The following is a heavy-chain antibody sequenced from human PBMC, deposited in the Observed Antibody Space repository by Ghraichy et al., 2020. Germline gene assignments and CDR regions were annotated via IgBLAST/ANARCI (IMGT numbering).Heavy chain of an antibody. Sequence: SETLSLTCTVSGGSISSYYWSWIRQPPGKGLEWIGYIYYSGSTNYNPSLRSRVTISVDTSKNQFSLKLSSVTAADTAVYYCARGGGGAGYTFNAFDIWGQVTMVTVSS. CDR1: GGSISSYY. J-gene: IGHJ3*02. CDR2: IYYSGST. V-gene: IGHV4-59*01. CDR3: ARGGGGAGYTFNAFDI. D-gene: IGHD1-26*01.